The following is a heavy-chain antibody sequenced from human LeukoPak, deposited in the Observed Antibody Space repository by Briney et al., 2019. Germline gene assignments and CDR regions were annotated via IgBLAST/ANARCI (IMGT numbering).Heavy chain of an antibody. CDR2: VKSKTDGGTT. V-gene: IGHV3-15*01. CDR3: TTGTWIQLWLPDY. CDR1: GFTFGDFA. J-gene: IGHJ4*02. D-gene: IGHD5-18*01. Sequence: GGSLRLSCAASGFTFGDFAMSWVRQAPGKGLEWVGHVKSKTDGGTTDYATPVKGRFSISRDDSENTLFLQMNSLKTEDTAVYYCTTGTWIQLWLPDYWGQGTLVTVSS.